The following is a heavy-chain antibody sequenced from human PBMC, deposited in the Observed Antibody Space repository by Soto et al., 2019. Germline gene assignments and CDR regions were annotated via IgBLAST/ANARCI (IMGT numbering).Heavy chain of an antibody. CDR3: ARAGGLGAVAVDY. V-gene: IGHV4-30-2*01. J-gene: IGHJ4*02. CDR2: IYHSGST. CDR1: GGSISSGGYS. Sequence: QLQLQESGSGLVKPSQTLSLTCAVSGGSISSGGYSWRWIRQPPGKGLEWIGYIYHSGSTYYNPSLKSRVTISVDRSKNQFSLKLSSVTAADTAVYDCARAGGLGAVAVDYWGQGTLVTVSS. D-gene: IGHD6-19*01.